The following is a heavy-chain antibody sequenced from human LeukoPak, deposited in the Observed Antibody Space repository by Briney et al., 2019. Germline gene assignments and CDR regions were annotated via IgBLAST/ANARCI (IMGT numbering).Heavy chain of an antibody. Sequence: SETLSLTCTVSGGSISSYYWSWIRQPPGKGLEWIGYIYYSGSTNYNPSLKSRVTISVDTSKNQFSLKLGSVTAADTAVYYCAGVDYSNYGILDYWGQGTLVTVSS. V-gene: IGHV4-59*12. CDR3: AGVDYSNYGILDY. CDR2: IYYSGST. J-gene: IGHJ4*02. D-gene: IGHD4-11*01. CDR1: GGSISSYY.